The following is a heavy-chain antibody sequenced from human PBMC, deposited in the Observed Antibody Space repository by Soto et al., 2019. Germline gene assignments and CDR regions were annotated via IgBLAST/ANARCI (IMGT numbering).Heavy chain of an antibody. D-gene: IGHD3-22*01. CDR1: GFIFSNYA. Sequence: GGSLRLSCAASGFIFSNYAMSWVRQAPGKGLEWVSLISGSGGSTYYADSVKGRFTISRDNSKNTLYLQMNNLRAEETAVYYCAKGDYYDSSGSDYWGQGTLVTAPQ. J-gene: IGHJ4*02. V-gene: IGHV3-23*01. CDR2: ISGSGGST. CDR3: AKGDYYDSSGSDY.